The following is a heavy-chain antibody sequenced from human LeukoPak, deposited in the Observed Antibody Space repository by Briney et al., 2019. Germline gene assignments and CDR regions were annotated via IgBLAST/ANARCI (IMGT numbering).Heavy chain of an antibody. CDR2: INHSGST. J-gene: IGHJ4*02. Sequence: PSETLSLTCAVYGGSFSGYYWSWIRQPPGKGLEWIGEINHSGSTNYNPSLKSRVTISVDTSKNQFSLKLCSVTAADTAVYYCARHFEWFADYWGQGTLVTVSS. CDR1: GGSFSGYY. D-gene: IGHD3-3*01. CDR3: ARHFEWFADY. V-gene: IGHV4-34*01.